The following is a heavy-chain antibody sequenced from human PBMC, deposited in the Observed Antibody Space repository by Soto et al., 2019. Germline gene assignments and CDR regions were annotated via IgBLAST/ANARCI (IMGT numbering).Heavy chain of an antibody. CDR2: IIPIFGTA. J-gene: IGHJ5*02. V-gene: IGHV1-69*12. D-gene: IGHD3-9*01. CDR1: GGTFSSYA. CDR3: ARGSYDILTGYYKWFDP. Sequence: QVQLVQSGAAVKKPGSSVKVSCKASGGTFSSYAISWVRQAPGQGLEWMGGIIPIFGTANYAQKFQGRVTITADESTSTAYMELSSLRSEDTAVYYCARGSYDILTGYYKWFDPWGQGTLVTVSS.